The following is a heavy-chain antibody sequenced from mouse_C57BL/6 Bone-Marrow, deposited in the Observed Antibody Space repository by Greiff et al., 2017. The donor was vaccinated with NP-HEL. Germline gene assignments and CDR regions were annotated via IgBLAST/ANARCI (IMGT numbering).Heavy chain of an antibody. CDR3: ARLGWFYYFDY. J-gene: IGHJ2*01. Sequence: VKLQESGAELVRPGTSVKVSCKASGYAFTNYLIEWVKQRPGQGLEWIGVINPGSGGTNYNEKFKGKATLTADKSSSTAYMQLSSLTSEDSAVXFCARLGWFYYFDYWGQGTTLTVSS. CDR1: GYAFTNYL. D-gene: IGHD2-3*01. CDR2: INPGSGGT. V-gene: IGHV1-54*01.